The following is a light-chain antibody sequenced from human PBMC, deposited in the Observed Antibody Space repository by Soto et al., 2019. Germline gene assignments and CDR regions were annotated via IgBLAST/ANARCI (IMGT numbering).Light chain of an antibody. CDR1: QSVGSA. Sequence: EIVMTQSPATLSVSPGETATLSCRASQSVGSAVAWYQHKPGQAPRRLIVAASIRATGVPGRFSGGGSGTEFTLTISSLQSEDFAVYYCKQYKNWPPLTFGGGTTVEIK. J-gene: IGKJ4*01. CDR3: KQYKNWPPLT. V-gene: IGKV3-15*01. CDR2: AAS.